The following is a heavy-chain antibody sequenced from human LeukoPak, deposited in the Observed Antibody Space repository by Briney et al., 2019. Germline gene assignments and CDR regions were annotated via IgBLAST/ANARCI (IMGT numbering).Heavy chain of an antibody. J-gene: IGHJ5*02. CDR1: GYTLPCYY. V-gene: IGHV1-2*02. D-gene: IGHD3-10*01. Sequence: ASVTVSRLASGYTLPCYYMHWVRQAPAKGLAGMGWTNPNSGGTNYAQKVQGRVTMTRDTSISTAYMELSRLRSDDTAVYYCARGGNGGNWFDPWGQGTLVTVSS. CDR3: ARGGNGGNWFDP. CDR2: TNPNSGGT.